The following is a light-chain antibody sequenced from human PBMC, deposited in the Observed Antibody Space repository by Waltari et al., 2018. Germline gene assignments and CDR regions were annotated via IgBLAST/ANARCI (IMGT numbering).Light chain of an antibody. CDR1: SSDIGGYHY. Sequence: QSLLTQPASVSGSPGQSITISCPGTSSDIGGYHYVSWYQQHPGKAPKLMMFDVSRRPSGVSTRFSGSKSGNTASLTISGLQAEDEADYYCSSYTGSNSLYVFGTGTKVTVL. V-gene: IGLV2-14*03. CDR2: DVS. CDR3: SSYTGSNSLYV. J-gene: IGLJ1*01.